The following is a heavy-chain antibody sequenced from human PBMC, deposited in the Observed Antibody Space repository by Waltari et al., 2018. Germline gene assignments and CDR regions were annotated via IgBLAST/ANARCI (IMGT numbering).Heavy chain of an antibody. CDR1: GFTFDDDA. CDR2: ISWNSGSI. Sequence: EVQLVESGGGLVQPGRSLRLSCAASGFTFDDDAMHWVRQAPGKGLEWVSGISWNSGSIGYADSVKGRFTISRDNAKNSLYLQMSSLRPEDTALYYCAKDITWGAFDIWGQGTMVTVSS. D-gene: IGHD7-27*01. CDR3: AKDITWGAFDI. J-gene: IGHJ3*02. V-gene: IGHV3-9*01.